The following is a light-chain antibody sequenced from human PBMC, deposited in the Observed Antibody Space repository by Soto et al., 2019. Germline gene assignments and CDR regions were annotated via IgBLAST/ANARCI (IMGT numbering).Light chain of an antibody. J-gene: IGKJ5*01. CDR1: QSVSSNY. Sequence: EIVLTQSPGTLSLSPGERATFSCRASQSVSSNYLAWYQQKPGQAPRLLIYGAFKRATGIPDRFSGSGSGTDFTLTISSLEPEDFAVYYCQHRMNWPLTFGQGTRLEIK. CDR2: GAF. V-gene: IGKV3D-20*02. CDR3: QHRMNWPLT.